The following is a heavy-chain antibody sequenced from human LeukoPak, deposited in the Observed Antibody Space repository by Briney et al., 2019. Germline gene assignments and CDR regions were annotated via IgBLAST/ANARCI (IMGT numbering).Heavy chain of an antibody. D-gene: IGHD6-13*01. CDR3: ARYSSSWYYFDY. Sequence: PSETLSLTCTVSGGSISSYYWSWIRQPPGKGLEWIGYIYYSGSTNYNPSLKSRVTISVDRSKNQFSLKLSSVTAADTAVYYCARYSSSWYYFDYWGQGTLVTVSS. J-gene: IGHJ4*02. V-gene: IGHV4-59*12. CDR2: IYYSGST. CDR1: GGSISSYY.